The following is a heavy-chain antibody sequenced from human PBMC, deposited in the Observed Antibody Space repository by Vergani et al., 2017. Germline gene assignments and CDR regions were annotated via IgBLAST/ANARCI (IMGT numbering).Heavy chain of an antibody. Sequence: QVQLQESGPGLVRPSQTLSLTCTVSGGSISSGSYYWSWFRQPAGKGLEWIGRFYTGGGTSYNPSLQRRVPISVDTSKNQFSLQLSSVTAADTSVYYCARDPLYSTTWPFLLLDMDVWGQGTTVTVSS. D-gene: IGHD6-13*01. V-gene: IGHV4-61*02. CDR1: GGSISSGSYY. J-gene: IGHJ6*02. CDR3: ARDPLYSTTWPFLLLDMDV. CDR2: FYTGGGT.